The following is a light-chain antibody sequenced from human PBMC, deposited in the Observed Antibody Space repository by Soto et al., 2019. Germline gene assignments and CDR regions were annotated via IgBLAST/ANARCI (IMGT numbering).Light chain of an antibody. V-gene: IGKV1-12*01. J-gene: IGKJ5*01. CDR3: QQANSFPIT. CDR1: QAISGW. CDR2: AAS. Sequence: DIQMTQSPSSVSASVGDRVTISCRVSQAISGWLAWYQQKPGKAPKLLIYAASGLQSGVPSRFSGSGSGTDFTLSISNLQPEDFATYYCQQANSFPITFGQGTRLEIK.